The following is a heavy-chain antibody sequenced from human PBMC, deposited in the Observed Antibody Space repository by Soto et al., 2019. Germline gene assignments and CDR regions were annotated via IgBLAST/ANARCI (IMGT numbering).Heavy chain of an antibody. CDR3: ASSSEFWRVITGAKTTYYFDY. D-gene: IGHD3-3*01. Sequence: EVQLVESGGGLVQPGGSLRLSCAASGFTFSSYSMNWVRQAPGKGLEWVSYISSSSSTIYYADSVKGRFTISRDNAKNSLYLQMNSLRAEDTAVYYCASSSEFWRVITGAKTTYYFDYWGQGTLVTVSS. CDR2: ISSSSSTI. J-gene: IGHJ4*02. V-gene: IGHV3-48*01. CDR1: GFTFSSYS.